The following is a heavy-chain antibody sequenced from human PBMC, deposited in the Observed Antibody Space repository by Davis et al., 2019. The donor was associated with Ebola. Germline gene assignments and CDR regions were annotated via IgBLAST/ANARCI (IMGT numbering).Heavy chain of an antibody. V-gene: IGHV3-48*02. CDR2: ISSSSSTI. J-gene: IGHJ6*02. D-gene: IGHD3-9*01. CDR1: GFTFSRYS. Sequence: GGSLRLSCAASGFTFSRYSMNWVRQAPGKGLEWVSYISSSSSTIYYADFVKGRFTISRDNAKNSLYLQMNSLRDEDTAVYYCAREVAGYYIGYYYYGMDVWGQGTTVTVSS. CDR3: AREVAGYYIGYYYYGMDV.